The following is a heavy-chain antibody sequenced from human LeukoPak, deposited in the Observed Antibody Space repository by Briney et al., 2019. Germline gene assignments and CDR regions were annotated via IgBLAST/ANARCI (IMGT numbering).Heavy chain of an antibody. CDR2: ISSSSSYI. V-gene: IGHV3-21*01. CDR1: GFTFSSYS. J-gene: IGHJ4*02. CDR3: ARVGVDYDFWSGYYPTYYFDY. Sequence: GGSLRLSCAASGFTFSSYSMNWVRQAPGKGLEWVSSISSSSSYIYYADSVKGRFTISRDNAKNSLYLQMNSLRAEDTAVYYCARVGVDYDFWSGYYPTYYFDYWGQGTLVTVSS. D-gene: IGHD3-3*01.